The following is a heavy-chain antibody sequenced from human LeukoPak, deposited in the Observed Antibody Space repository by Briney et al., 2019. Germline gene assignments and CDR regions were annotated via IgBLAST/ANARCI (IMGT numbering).Heavy chain of an antibody. CDR2: IIPILGIA. Sequence: ASVKVSCKASGYTFTSYGISWVRQAPGQGLEWMGRIIPILGIANYAQKFQGRVTITADKSTSTAYMELSSLRSEDTAVYYCARGIAAAGIGYWGQGTLVTVSS. D-gene: IGHD6-13*01. CDR3: ARGIAAAGIGY. J-gene: IGHJ4*02. V-gene: IGHV1-69*04. CDR1: GYTFTSYG.